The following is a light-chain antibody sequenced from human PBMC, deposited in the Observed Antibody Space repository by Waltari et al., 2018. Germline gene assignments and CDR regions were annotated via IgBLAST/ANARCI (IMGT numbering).Light chain of an antibody. CDR2: ANY. CDR3: ATWDDSLNGRV. V-gene: IGLV1-44*01. J-gene: IGLJ3*02. CDR1: SSNIGINT. Sequence: QSVLTQPPLASGTPGQRVTISCSGNSSNIGINTVTWYQQPPGTPPKLLIYANYHRPSGVPDRFSASKSDTSASLAISGLQSEDEADYFCATWDDSLNGRVFGGGTKLAVL.